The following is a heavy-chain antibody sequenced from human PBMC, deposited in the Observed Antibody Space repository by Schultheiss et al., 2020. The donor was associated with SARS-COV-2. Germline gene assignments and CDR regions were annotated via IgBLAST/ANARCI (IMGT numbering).Heavy chain of an antibody. J-gene: IGHJ4*02. Sequence: SETLSLTCTVSGGPISSYYWSWIRQPPGKGLEWIGYIYYSGSTYYNPSLKSRVTISVDTSKNQFSLKLSSVTAADTAVYYCARPGVGGGLVDYWGQGTLVTVSS. CDR2: IYYSGST. D-gene: IGHD3-10*01. CDR1: GGPISSYY. CDR3: ARPGVGGGLVDY. V-gene: IGHV4-59*08.